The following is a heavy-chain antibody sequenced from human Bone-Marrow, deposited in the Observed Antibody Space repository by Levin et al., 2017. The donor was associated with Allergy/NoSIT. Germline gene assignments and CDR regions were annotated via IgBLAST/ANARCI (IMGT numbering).Heavy chain of an antibody. CDR3: SGLVGTTTLLDY. D-gene: IGHD1-26*01. Sequence: GESLKISCAGSGFSFAEYTMIWFRQGPGKGLEWVGFMRSTTYGGTTEFAASVKGRFTISRDDSNSIAYLQMKSLKSEDTAVYYCSGLVGTTTLLDYWGRGTLVTVSS. V-gene: IGHV3-49*03. CDR2: MRSTTYGGTT. CDR1: GFSFAEYT. J-gene: IGHJ4*02.